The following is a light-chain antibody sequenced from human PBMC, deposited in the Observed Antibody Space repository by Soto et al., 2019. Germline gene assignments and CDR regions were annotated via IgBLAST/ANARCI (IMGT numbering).Light chain of an antibody. Sequence: QSALTQPASVSGSPGQSITISCTGTSRDVGGYNYVSWYQQHPGKAPKLMIYEVSNRPSGVSNRFSGSKSGNTASLTISGLQAEDEADYYCISYTSSSTPYVFGTGTKLTVL. J-gene: IGLJ1*01. V-gene: IGLV2-14*01. CDR3: ISYTSSSTPYV. CDR2: EVS. CDR1: SRDVGGYNY.